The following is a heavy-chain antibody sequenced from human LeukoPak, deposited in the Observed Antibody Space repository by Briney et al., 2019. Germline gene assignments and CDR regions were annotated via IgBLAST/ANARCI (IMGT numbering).Heavy chain of an antibody. CDR1: GFTVSSNY. J-gene: IGHJ5*02. Sequence: PGGSLRLSCAAFGFTVSSNYMSWVRQAPGKGLEWVSVIYSGGSTYYADSVKGRFTISRDNSKNTLYLQMNSLRAEDTAVYYCARVLYYDILTGYYGNWFDPWGQGTLVTVSS. V-gene: IGHV3-53*01. CDR3: ARVLYYDILTGYYGNWFDP. CDR2: IYSGGST. D-gene: IGHD3-9*01.